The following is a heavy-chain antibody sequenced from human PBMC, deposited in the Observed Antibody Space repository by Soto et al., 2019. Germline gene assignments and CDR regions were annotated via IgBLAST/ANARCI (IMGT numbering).Heavy chain of an antibody. D-gene: IGHD2-2*01. V-gene: IGHV3-23*01. CDR3: AKGGSTSRGPYYYGVEV. Sequence: EVQLLESGGGLVQPGGSLRLSCAASGFTFSSYAMSWVRQAPGKGLEWVSAISGSGGSTYYADSVKGRFTISRDNSKNTLYLQMNSWRAEDTAVYYCAKGGSTSRGPYYYGVEVWGQGTTVTVSS. CDR1: GFTFSSYA. J-gene: IGHJ6*02. CDR2: ISGSGGST.